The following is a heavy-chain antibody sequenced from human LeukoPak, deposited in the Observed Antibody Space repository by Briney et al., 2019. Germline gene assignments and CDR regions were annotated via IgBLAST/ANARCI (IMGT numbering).Heavy chain of an antibody. V-gene: IGHV3-21*01. CDR3: ARADRDTAMIDY. J-gene: IGHJ4*02. CDR1: GFTFSTYA. Sequence: PGGSLRLSCAASGFTFSTYAMHWVRQAPGKGLEWVSSISSSSSYIYYADSVKGRFTISRDNAKNSLYLQMNSLRAEDTAVYYCARADRDTAMIDYWGQGTLVTVSS. CDR2: ISSSSSYI. D-gene: IGHD5-18*01.